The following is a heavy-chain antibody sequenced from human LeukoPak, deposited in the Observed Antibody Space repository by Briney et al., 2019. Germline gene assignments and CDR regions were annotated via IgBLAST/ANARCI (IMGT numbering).Heavy chain of an antibody. CDR1: GYSFTSYG. J-gene: IGHJ3*02. D-gene: IGHD6-13*01. Sequence: ASVKVSCRTSGYSFTSYGISWVRQAPGQGLEWMGWISAYNGNTNYAQKVQGRVTMTTDTSTSTAYMELRSLRSDDTAVYYCARDRWYSRNWNDAVDIWGQGTMVTVSS. V-gene: IGHV1-18*01. CDR2: ISAYNGNT. CDR3: ARDRWYSRNWNDAVDI.